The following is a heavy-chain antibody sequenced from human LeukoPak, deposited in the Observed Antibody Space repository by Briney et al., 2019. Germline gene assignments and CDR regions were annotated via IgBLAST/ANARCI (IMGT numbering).Heavy chain of an antibody. V-gene: IGHV3-7*03. CDR1: GFTFSSYW. Sequence: AGSLRLSCAASGFTFSSYWMSWVRQAPGKGLEWVAIIKQDGNQKNYVDSVNGRFTISRDNAKNSLYLQMNSLRAEDTAVYYCVRGLVGYCSGGAWDGTCFDYWGQGTLVSVSS. CDR2: IKQDGNQK. J-gene: IGHJ4*02. D-gene: IGHD2-15*01. CDR3: VRGLVGYCSGGAWDGTCFDY.